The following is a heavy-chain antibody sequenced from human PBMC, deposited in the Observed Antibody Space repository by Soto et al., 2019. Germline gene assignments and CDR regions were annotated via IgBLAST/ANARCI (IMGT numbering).Heavy chain of an antibody. CDR2: IYYSGST. V-gene: IGHV4-39*01. CDR3: ASQASPYYYYGMDV. Sequence: QLQLQESGPGLVKPSETLSLTCTVSGGSISSSSYYWGWIRQPPGEGLEWIGSIYYSGSTYYNQSLKSRVTVSVDTSKNQFSLKLRSVTAADTAVYYCASQASPYYYYGMDVWVQGTTVTVSS. J-gene: IGHJ6*02. CDR1: GGSISSSSYY.